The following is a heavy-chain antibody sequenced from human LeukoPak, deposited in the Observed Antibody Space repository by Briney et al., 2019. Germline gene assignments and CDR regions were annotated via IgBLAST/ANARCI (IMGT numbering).Heavy chain of an antibody. CDR3: AKKEAMIRGVPYYYDF. CDR2: ISGSGDDT. CDR1: GFTFSSYV. J-gene: IGHJ4*02. D-gene: IGHD3-10*01. Sequence: GGSLRLSCSASGFTFSSYVMTWVRQAPGQGLEWISAISGSGDDTYYADSVKGRFTISRGNSKNTLYLQMNSLRAEDTAVYYCAKKEAMIRGVPYYYDFWGQGTLVTVSS. V-gene: IGHV3-23*01.